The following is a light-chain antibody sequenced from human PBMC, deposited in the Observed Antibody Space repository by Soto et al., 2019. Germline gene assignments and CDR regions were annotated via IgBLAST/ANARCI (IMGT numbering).Light chain of an antibody. CDR1: HSISIS. V-gene: IGKV1-5*01. CDR2: NAA. CDR3: QQYDGDSRG. J-gene: IGKJ1*01. Sequence: DIQMTQTPSTLSASVGDGATITGRASHSISISLAWYQQKPGKAPKLLVYNAAYWESGVPSRFRGSGSGTEFTLTINSLQSDDFAIYYCQQYDGDSRGFGQGTKV.